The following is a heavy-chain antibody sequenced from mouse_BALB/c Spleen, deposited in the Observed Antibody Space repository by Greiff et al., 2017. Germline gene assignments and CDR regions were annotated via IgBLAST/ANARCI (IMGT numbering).Heavy chain of an antibody. D-gene: IGHD2-3*01. J-gene: IGHJ4*01. CDR2: IRNKANGDTT. V-gene: IGHV7-3*02. Sequence: EVKLVESGGGLVQPGGSLRLSCATSGFTFTDYYMSWVRQPPGKALEWLGFIRNKANGDTTEYSASVKGRFTISRDNSQSILYLQMNTLRAEDSATYYCARDMDDGYYEDYWGQGTSVTVSS. CDR1: GFTFTDYY. CDR3: ARDMDDGYYEDY.